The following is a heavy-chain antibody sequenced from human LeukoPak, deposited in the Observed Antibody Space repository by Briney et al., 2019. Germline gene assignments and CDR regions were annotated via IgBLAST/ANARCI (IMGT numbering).Heavy chain of an antibody. J-gene: IGHJ3*02. V-gene: IGHV3-48*01. Sequence: HAGGSLRLCCAASGFTFSSYSMNWVRQAPGKGLEWVSYISSSSSTIYYADSVKGRFTISRDNAKNSLYLQMNSLRAEDTAVYYCARAAAVGAFDIWGQGTMVTVSS. CDR3: ARAAAVGAFDI. D-gene: IGHD6-19*01. CDR1: GFTFSSYS. CDR2: ISSSSSTI.